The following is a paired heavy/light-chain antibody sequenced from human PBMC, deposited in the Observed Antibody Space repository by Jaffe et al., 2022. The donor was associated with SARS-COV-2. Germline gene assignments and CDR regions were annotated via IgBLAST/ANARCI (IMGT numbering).Light chain of an antibody. CDR2: DAS. J-gene: IGKJ1*01. CDR3: QQFGGSPPWT. CDR1: QSVGSSY. V-gene: IGKV3-20*01. Sequence: VVLTQSPGTLSLSPGERATLSCRASQSVGSSYLAWYQQKPGQAPRLLISDASSRATGIPDRFSGSGSGTDFTLTISRLEPEDFAVYYCQQFGGSPPWTFGQGTKVEIK.
Heavy chain of an antibody. Sequence: QGQLQQSGPGLVRPSQTLSLTCAISGESVSSTGASWNWIRQSPSGGLEWLGRTYYRSKWFNEYAVSVESRIAVNPDTSKNQFSLQLNSVTPEDTAIYYCVRGNYHFDYWGQGTLVTVSS. D-gene: IGHD1-7*01. V-gene: IGHV6-1*01. CDR1: GESVSSTGAS. J-gene: IGHJ4*02. CDR2: TYYRSKWFN. CDR3: VRGNYHFDY.